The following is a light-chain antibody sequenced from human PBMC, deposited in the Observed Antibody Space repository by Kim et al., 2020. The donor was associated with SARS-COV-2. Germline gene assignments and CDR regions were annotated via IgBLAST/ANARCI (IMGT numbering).Light chain of an antibody. Sequence: ASVGDRVTITCRSSQSIGTYSNWYQQKPGKAPELLIYAASTLQSGAPSRFSGSRSGTEFTLTISSLQPEDFATYYCQQSYNTPWTFGRGTKVEIK. CDR1: QSIGTY. V-gene: IGKV1-39*01. J-gene: IGKJ1*01. CDR2: AAS. CDR3: QQSYNTPWT.